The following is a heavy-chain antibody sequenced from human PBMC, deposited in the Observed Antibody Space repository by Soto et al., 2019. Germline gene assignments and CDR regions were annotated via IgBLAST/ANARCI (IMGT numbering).Heavy chain of an antibody. CDR1: CGSFGGYS. CDR3: ARHDNMTLGLTYFDF. Sequence: SVTLSVRCDVYCGSFGGYSWTWIRKTQGKGLQWIGQINHSGSANYNPSLKGRLTISVDKSRNQFSLHLTSVTAADTALYFCARHDNMTLGLTYFDFWGQGTLVTVSS. V-gene: IGHV4-34*01. CDR2: INHSGSA. J-gene: IGHJ4*02. D-gene: IGHD1-1*01.